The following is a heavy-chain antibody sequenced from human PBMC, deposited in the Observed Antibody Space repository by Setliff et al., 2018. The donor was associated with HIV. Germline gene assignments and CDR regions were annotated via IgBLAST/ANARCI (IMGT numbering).Heavy chain of an antibody. V-gene: IGHV4-61*09. Sequence: PSETLSLTCSVSGGSISSGTYYWSWIRQPAGKGLEWIGHIFSIGSTNYNPSLKSRVIMSADTSKNQFSLRLTSLTAADTAMYYCARGSAVTGTLEYWGQGTLVTVSS. CDR1: GGSISSGTYY. CDR3: ARGSAVTGTLEY. D-gene: IGHD6-19*01. J-gene: IGHJ4*02. CDR2: IFSIGST.